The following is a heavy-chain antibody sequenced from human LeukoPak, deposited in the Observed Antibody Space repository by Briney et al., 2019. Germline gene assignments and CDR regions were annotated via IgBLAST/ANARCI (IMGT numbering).Heavy chain of an antibody. D-gene: IGHD3-22*01. CDR1: GGSITSGGYS. CDR3: ASQRITMIVVASGWFDP. V-gene: IGHV4-30-2*01. J-gene: IGHJ5*02. CDR2: SYHSGST. Sequence: SQTLSLTCAVSGGSITSGGYSWSWIRQPPGKGLEWIGYSYHSGSTYYNPSLKSRVTLPVDRSKNQFSLKLSSVTAADTAVYYCASQRITMIVVASGWFDPWGQGTLVTVSS.